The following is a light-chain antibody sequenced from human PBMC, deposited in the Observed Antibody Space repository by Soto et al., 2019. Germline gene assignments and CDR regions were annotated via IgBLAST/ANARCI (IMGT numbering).Light chain of an antibody. CDR1: HDISDW. V-gene: IGKV1-12*01. CDR2: AAS. J-gene: IGKJ3*01. CDR3: LEASSFPFT. Sequence: DIQMTQPPSSVSASVGDSVTITCRASHDISDWLAWYQQKPGKAPKLLIFAASTLQSGVPSRFSGSGSGTDFTLTISSLQPEDFATYYCLEASSFPFTFGPGTKVEIK.